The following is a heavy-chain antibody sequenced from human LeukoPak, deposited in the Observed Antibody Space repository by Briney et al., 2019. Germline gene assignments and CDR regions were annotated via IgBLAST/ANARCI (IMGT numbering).Heavy chain of an antibody. V-gene: IGHV3-64*02. CDR2: INTDGRIT. J-gene: IGHJ4*02. CDR1: GFDFRKYA. D-gene: IGHD1-26*01. CDR3: TRDGGSFCDFDY. Sequence: GGSLRLSCVASGFDFRKYAIHWVRQAPGKGLEYVSVINTDGRITYYADSVKGRFTISRDNSKNTVYLQMGSLRGEDMAVYYCTRDGGSFCDFDYWRQGALVTVSS.